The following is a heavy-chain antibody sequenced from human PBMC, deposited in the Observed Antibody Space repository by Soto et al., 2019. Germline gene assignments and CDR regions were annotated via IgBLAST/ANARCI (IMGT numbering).Heavy chain of an antibody. V-gene: IGHV3-30*18. CDR2: ISYDGSNK. Sequence: GGSLRLSCAASGFTFSSYGMHWVRQAPGKGLEWVAVISYDGSNKYYADSVKGRFTISRDNSKNTLYLQMNSLRAEDTAVYYCAKDRRIAAAGTGGYYYYYGMDVWGQGTTVTVPS. CDR3: AKDRRIAAAGTGGYYYYYGMDV. J-gene: IGHJ6*02. CDR1: GFTFSSYG. D-gene: IGHD6-13*01.